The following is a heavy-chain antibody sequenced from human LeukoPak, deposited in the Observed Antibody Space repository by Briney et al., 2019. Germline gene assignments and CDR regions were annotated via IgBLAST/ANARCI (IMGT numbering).Heavy chain of an antibody. V-gene: IGHV3-53*01. CDR2: IYAGGVT. Sequence: GGSLRLSCSVSGFTVSSNYMSWVPQAPGKGLEWVSVIYAGGVTYYTDSVKGRFTISRDNSKNTLYLQMNSLRAEDTAVYYCARLSGWFDYWGQGILVTVSS. J-gene: IGHJ4*02. D-gene: IGHD6-25*01. CDR3: ARLSGWFDY. CDR1: GFTVSSNY.